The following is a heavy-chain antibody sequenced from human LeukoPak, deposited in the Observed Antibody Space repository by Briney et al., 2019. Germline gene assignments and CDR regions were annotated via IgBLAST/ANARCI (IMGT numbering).Heavy chain of an antibody. D-gene: IGHD2-21*02. CDR2: IYSTGST. CDR1: GGSISSYY. CDR3: ARDRLPQGHWFDP. J-gene: IGHJ5*02. V-gene: IGHV4-4*07. Sequence: PSETLSLTCTVSGGSISSYYWSWIRQPAGKGLEWIGRIYSTGSTNYNPSLKSRVTMSVDTSKNQFSLKLSSVTAADTAVYYCARDRLPQGHWFDPWGQGTLVTVSS.